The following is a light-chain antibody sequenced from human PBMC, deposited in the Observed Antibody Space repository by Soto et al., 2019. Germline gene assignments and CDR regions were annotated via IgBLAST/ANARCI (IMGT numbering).Light chain of an antibody. CDR3: QQLDSYPLT. CDR2: IAS. Sequence: IQLTQSPSSLSASIGARVTITCRASQGISNSLAWYQQKPGKAPKLLIYIASTLQSGVPPRFSGSGFGTDFTLTISSLQPEDFAAYYCQQLDSYPLTFGQGTRLEIK. J-gene: IGKJ5*01. CDR1: QGISNS. V-gene: IGKV1-9*01.